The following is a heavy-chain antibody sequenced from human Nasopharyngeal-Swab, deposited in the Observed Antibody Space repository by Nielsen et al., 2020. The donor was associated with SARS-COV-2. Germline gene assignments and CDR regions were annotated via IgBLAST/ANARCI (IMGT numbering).Heavy chain of an antibody. CDR3: LRGDRRDY. CDR1: GFSFSTYT. CDR2: ISSDSGAK. V-gene: IGHV3-21*01. Sequence: GESLKISCAASGFSFSTYTMHWVRQAPGKGLEWLSSISSDSGAKYHADSVKGRFTISRDNAKNSLYLEMNSLRAEDTAVYYCLRGDRRDYWGPGTLVSVSS. D-gene: IGHD3-22*01. J-gene: IGHJ4*02.